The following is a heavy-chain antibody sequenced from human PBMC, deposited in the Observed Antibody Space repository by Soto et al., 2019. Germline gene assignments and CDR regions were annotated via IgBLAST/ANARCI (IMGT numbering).Heavy chain of an antibody. CDR2: IYSGGST. CDR3: ARDIIAVAGNNGMDV. V-gene: IGHV3-53*01. CDR1: PLPVSSHY. Sequence: EVQLVESGGGLIQPGGSLRLSCAPSPLPVSSHYTRWARQAPGTAPAWVSVIYSGGSTYYADSVKGRFTISRDNSKNTLYLQMNSLRAEDTAVYYCARDIIAVAGNNGMDVWGQGTTVTVSS. J-gene: IGHJ6*02. D-gene: IGHD6-19*01.